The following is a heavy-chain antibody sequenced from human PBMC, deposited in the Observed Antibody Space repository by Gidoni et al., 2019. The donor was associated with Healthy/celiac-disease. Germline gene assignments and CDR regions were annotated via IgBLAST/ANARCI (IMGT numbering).Heavy chain of an antibody. CDR3: ASSIEMATTQLDY. J-gene: IGHJ4*02. CDR2: ISSSSDI. V-gene: IGHV3-21*01. D-gene: IGHD5-12*01. Sequence: EVQLVESGGGLVKPGGSLSLSCAASGSTFSSYSMNWVRQAPGKGREWVSSISSSSDIYYADSVKGRFTISRDNAKNSLYLQMNSLRAEDTAVYYCASSIEMATTQLDYLGQGTLVTVPS. CDR1: GSTFSSYS.